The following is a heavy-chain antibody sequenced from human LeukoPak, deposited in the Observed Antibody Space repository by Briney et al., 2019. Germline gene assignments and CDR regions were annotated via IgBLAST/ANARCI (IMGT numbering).Heavy chain of an antibody. D-gene: IGHD3-10*01. J-gene: IGHJ3*02. CDR3: TRDRSRGPGAFDI. Sequence: PGGSLRLSCTASGFTFGDYAMSWVRQAPGKGLEWVGFIRSKAYGGTTEYAASVKGRFTISRDDSKSIAYLQMNSLKTEDTAVYYCTRDRSRGPGAFDIWGQGTMVTVSS. CDR2: IRSKAYGGTT. V-gene: IGHV3-49*04. CDR1: GFTFGDYA.